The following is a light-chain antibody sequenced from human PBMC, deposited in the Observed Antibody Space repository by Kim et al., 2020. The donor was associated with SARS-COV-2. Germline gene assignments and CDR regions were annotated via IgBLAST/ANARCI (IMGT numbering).Light chain of an antibody. Sequence: SYELTQPPSVSVAPGKTARITCGGNNIGSKSVHWYQQKPGQAPVLVIYYDSDRPSGIPERFSGSNSGNTATLTISRVEAGDEADYYCQVWASSSVHPVFG. CDR3: QVWASSSVHPV. J-gene: IGLJ3*02. CDR1: NIGSKS. V-gene: IGLV3-21*04. CDR2: YDS.